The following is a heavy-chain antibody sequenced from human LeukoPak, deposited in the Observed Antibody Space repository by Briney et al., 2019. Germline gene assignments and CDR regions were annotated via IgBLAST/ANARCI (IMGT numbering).Heavy chain of an antibody. Sequence: SVKVSCKASGGTFSSYAISWVRQAPGQGLEWMGRIIPILGIANYAQKFQGRVTITADKPTSTAYMELSSLRSEDTAVYYCARENKAERWPGSYYYGMDVWGQGTTVTVSS. CDR1: GGTFSSYA. CDR3: ARENKAERWPGSYYYGMDV. V-gene: IGHV1-69*04. J-gene: IGHJ6*02. CDR2: IIPILGIA. D-gene: IGHD5-24*01.